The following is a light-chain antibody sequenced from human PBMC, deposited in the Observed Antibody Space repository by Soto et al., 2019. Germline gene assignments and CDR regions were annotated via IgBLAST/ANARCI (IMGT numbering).Light chain of an antibody. CDR1: SSDVGGYNY. Sequence: QSALTQPASVSGSPGQSITIPCTGTSSDVGGYNYVSWYQQHPGKAPKLMIYEVSNRPSGVSNRFSGSKSGNTASLTISGLQAEDEADYYCSSYTSSSPLVFGTGTKV. J-gene: IGLJ1*01. CDR3: SSYTSSSPLV. CDR2: EVS. V-gene: IGLV2-14*01.